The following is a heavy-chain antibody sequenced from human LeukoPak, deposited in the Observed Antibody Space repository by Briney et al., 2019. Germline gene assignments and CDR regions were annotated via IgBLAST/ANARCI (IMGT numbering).Heavy chain of an antibody. V-gene: IGHV1-2*02. CDR2: INPNSGGT. CDR3: ARGDYYYDYYMDV. J-gene: IGHJ6*03. Sequence: ASVTVSCKASGYTFTGYYMHWVRQAPGQGLEWMGWINPNSGGTNYAQKFQGRVTMTRDTSISTAYMELSRLRSDDTAVYYCARGDYYYDYYMDVWGKGTTVTISS. CDR1: GYTFTGYY.